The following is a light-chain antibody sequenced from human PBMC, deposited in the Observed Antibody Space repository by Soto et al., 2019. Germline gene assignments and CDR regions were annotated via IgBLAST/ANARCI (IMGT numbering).Light chain of an antibody. V-gene: IGKV1-12*01. CDR2: AAS. J-gene: IGKJ4*01. Sequence: DIQMTQSPSSVSASIGDRVTITCRASQGSVTWLVWYQQKPGKPPKLLMSAASSSQSGVPSRFSSSRSGTDFALTISSLQPEDFATYYCQQADRIPLTFGGGTKVEVK. CDR3: QQADRIPLT. CDR1: QGSVTW.